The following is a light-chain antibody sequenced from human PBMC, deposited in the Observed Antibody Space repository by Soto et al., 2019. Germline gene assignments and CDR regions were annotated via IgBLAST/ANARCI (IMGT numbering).Light chain of an antibody. CDR3: SSYTSSSTPYVV. J-gene: IGLJ2*01. CDR2: EVS. Sequence: QSALTQPASVSGSPGQSITISCTGTNSDVGGYNYVSWYQQHPGKAPKLMIYEVSNRPSGVSNRFSGSKSGNTASLTISGLRGEDEADCYCSSYTSSSTPYVVFGGGTKLTVL. V-gene: IGLV2-14*01. CDR1: NSDVGGYNY.